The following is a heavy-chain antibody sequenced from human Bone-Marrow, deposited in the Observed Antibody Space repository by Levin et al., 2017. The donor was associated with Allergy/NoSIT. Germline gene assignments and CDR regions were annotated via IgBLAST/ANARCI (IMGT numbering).Heavy chain of an antibody. J-gene: IGHJ3*01. CDR1: GDSLDSSTYY. CDR2: VFYTGKA. CDR3: SRDLDEAMVERNGIDV. V-gene: IGHV4-39*07. Sequence: PSQTLSLTCTVSGDSLDSSTYYWAWIRQPPGKGLEWIGNVFYTGKASYNPSLKSRATISVDKSRNQFSLRLTAATAADAGLYFCSRDLDEAMVERNGIDVWGKGTMVTVSA. D-gene: IGHD5-18*01.